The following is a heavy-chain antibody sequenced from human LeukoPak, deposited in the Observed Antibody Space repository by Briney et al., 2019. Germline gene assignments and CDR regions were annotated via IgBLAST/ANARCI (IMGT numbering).Heavy chain of an antibody. CDR3: ARATPGGLHGYSFDY. D-gene: IGHD5-24*01. Sequence: ASVKVSCKASGYTFKNYDINWVRQATGQGREWMGWMNPNSGNTGIAQKFQDRVSMTRDTSTTTDYMELTSLRPGDTAVYYCARATPGGLHGYSFDYWGQGTVVTVYS. J-gene: IGHJ4*02. V-gene: IGHV1-8*02. CDR1: GYTFKNYD. CDR2: MNPNSGNT.